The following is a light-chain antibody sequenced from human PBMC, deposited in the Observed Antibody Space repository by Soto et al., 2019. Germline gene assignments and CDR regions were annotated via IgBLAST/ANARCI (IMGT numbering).Light chain of an antibody. Sequence: EIVLTQSPGTLSLSPGETATLSCRASQSVSSNYLAWYQQKPGQAPRLLLYGVSSRATGIPDRFSGSGSGTDFPLTISRLDPEDFAVYYCQQYGTSPPYTFGQGTNLEI. CDR2: GVS. J-gene: IGKJ2*01. CDR1: QSVSSNY. CDR3: QQYGTSPPYT. V-gene: IGKV3-20*01.